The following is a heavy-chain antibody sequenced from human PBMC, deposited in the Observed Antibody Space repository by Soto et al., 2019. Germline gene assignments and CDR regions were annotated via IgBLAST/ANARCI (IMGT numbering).Heavy chain of an antibody. CDR1: GGIFTNNA. J-gene: IGHJ6*04. V-gene: IGHV1-69*01. D-gene: IGHD5-18*01. Sequence: QVQVVQSGAEVKKPGSSVKVSCKVSGGIFTNNAISWVRQAPGQGLEWLGGVIPLFDTAYYAQKFRGRLRISADGATTTAYMELSGLTSADTAVYFCATGGHNDCYNFYHGMDVWRKATTVTVSA. CDR2: VIPLFDTA. CDR3: ATGGHNDCYNFYHGMDV.